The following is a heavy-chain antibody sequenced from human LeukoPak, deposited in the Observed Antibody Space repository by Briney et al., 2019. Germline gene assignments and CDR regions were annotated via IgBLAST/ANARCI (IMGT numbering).Heavy chain of an antibody. Sequence: SETLSLTCAVSGQSISSRFYWGWIRQPPGKGLEWIATMYHSGSAYYNPSLKSRATISVDTSKNQFSLKLTSVTAADTAVYYCARHAPGDQINSYVAKGIDHWGQGTLVTVSS. CDR2: MYHSGSA. CDR1: GQSISSRFY. CDR3: ARHAPGDQINSYVAKGIDH. D-gene: IGHD5-18*01. V-gene: IGHV4-38-2*01. J-gene: IGHJ4*02.